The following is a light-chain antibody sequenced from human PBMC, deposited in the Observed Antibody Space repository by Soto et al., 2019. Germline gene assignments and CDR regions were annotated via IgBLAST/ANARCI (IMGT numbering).Light chain of an antibody. Sequence: EIVMTQSPATLSVSPGERATLSCRASQSVSSSLAWHQKKPGQAPRLLIYGASTRATGIPARFSGSGSGTEFPLTISSLQSEDFAVYYCQQYNDWWTFGQGTRVEIK. CDR2: GAS. CDR3: QQYNDWWT. CDR1: QSVSSS. J-gene: IGKJ1*01. V-gene: IGKV3-15*01.